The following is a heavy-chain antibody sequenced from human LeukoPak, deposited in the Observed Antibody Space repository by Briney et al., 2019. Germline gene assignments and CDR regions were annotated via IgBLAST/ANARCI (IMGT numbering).Heavy chain of an antibody. V-gene: IGHV4-30-2*01. CDR3: ARSGSTDFDY. J-gene: IGHJ4*02. CDR2: IYHSGRA. D-gene: IGHD5-12*01. CDR1: GGSVSSGGYS. Sequence: SETLSLTCTVSGGSVSSGGYSWSWIRQPPGNGMEWIGYIYHSGRASYNPSLKSRVTISLDRSRNHVSLNLTSVTAADTAVYYCARSGSTDFDYRGQGTLVTVST.